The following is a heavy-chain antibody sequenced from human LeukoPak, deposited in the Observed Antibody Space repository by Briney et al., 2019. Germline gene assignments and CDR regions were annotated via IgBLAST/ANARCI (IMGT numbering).Heavy chain of an antibody. Sequence: GESLKISCKGSGYSFTSYWIGWVRQMPGKGLEWMGIIYPGDSDTRYSPSFQGQVTISADKSISTAYLQWSSLKASDTAMYYCAISSTGYSSSWYRFDYWGQGTLVTVSS. CDR3: AISSTGYSSSWYRFDY. CDR1: GYSFTSYW. D-gene: IGHD6-13*01. CDR2: IYPGDSDT. V-gene: IGHV5-51*01. J-gene: IGHJ4*02.